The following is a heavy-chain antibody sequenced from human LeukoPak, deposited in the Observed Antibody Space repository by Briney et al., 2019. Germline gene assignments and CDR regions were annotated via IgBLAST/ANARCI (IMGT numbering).Heavy chain of an antibody. D-gene: IGHD5-18*01. J-gene: IGHJ4*02. CDR3: ARGGYSYGSFDY. V-gene: IGHV3-23*01. Sequence: GGSLRLSCAASGFTFSSYAMSWVRQAPGKGLEWVSGICGSDRSTYYADSVKGRFIISRDKSKNTLYWQMNSLRAEETAVYYCARGGYSYGSFDYGGQGPLVTVSS. CDR1: GFTFSSYA. CDR2: ICGSDRST.